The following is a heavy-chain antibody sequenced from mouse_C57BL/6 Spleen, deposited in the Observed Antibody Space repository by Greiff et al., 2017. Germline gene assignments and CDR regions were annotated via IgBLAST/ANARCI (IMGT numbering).Heavy chain of an antibody. D-gene: IGHD2-4*01. CDR3: ARDDYVAMYY. CDR2: ISSGSRTI. J-gene: IGHJ4*01. CDR1: GFTFSDYG. Sequence: EVMLVESGGGLVKPGGSLKLSCAASGFTFSDYGMHWVRQAPEKGLEWVAYISSGSRTIYYADTVKGRFTISRDNAKNTLFLQMTSLRTEDPAMFSCARDDYVAMYYWGQGTSVTVSS. V-gene: IGHV5-17*01.